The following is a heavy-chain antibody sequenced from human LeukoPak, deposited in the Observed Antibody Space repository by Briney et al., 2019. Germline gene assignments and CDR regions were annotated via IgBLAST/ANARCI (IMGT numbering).Heavy chain of an antibody. V-gene: IGHV4-34*01. CDR3: ARGGKQQLLPFDY. CDR1: GGSFRGYY. CDR2: INQSGST. J-gene: IGHJ4*02. Sequence: SETLSLTCAVYGGSFRGYYWSWIRQPPGKGLECIGEINQSGSTNYKPSLKSRVTISVDTSKNQFSLKLSSVTAADTAVYYCARGGKQQLLPFDYWGQGTLVTVSS. D-gene: IGHD6-13*01.